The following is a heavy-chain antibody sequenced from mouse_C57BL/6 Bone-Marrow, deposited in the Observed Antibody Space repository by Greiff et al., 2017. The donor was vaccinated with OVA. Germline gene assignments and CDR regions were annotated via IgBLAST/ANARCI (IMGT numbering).Heavy chain of an antibody. D-gene: IGHD1-1*01. J-gene: IGHJ4*01. CDR2: IYPGSGST. Sequence: QVQLKQPGAELVKPGASVKMSCKASGYTFTSYWITWVKQRPGQGLEWIGDIYPGSGSTNYNEKFKSKATLTVDTSSSTAYMQLSSLTSEDSAVYYCARCSGSSPCYGLDYWGQGTSVTVSS. V-gene: IGHV1-55*01. CDR3: ARCSGSSPCYGLDY. CDR1: GYTFTSYW.